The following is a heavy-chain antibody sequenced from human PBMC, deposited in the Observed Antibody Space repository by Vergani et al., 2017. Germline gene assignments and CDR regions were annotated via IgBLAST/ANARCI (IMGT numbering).Heavy chain of an antibody. D-gene: IGHD4-17*01. CDR2: IIPILGIA. J-gene: IGHJ4*02. CDR1: GGTFSSYI. CDR3: AGALDYGDYARYGHTFDY. Sequence: QVQLVQSGAEVKKPGSSVKVSCKASGGTFSSYIITWVRQAPGQGLEWMGRIIPILGIANYAQKSQGRVTITADKSTSTAYMELSSLRSEDTAVYYCAGALDYGDYARYGHTFDYWGQGTLVTVSS. V-gene: IGHV1-69*02.